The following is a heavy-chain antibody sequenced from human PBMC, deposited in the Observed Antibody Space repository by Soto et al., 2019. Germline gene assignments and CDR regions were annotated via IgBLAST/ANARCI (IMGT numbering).Heavy chain of an antibody. V-gene: IGHV3-74*01. D-gene: IGHD3-10*01. Sequence: LRLSCAASGFTFSSYWMHWVRQAPGKGLVWVSRINSDGSSTIYADSVKGRFTISRDNAKNTLYLQMNSLRAEDTALYYCARKGPTSGTYHRDYWGQGTLVTVSS. CDR2: INSDGSST. CDR1: GFTFSSYW. J-gene: IGHJ4*02. CDR3: ARKGPTSGTYHRDY.